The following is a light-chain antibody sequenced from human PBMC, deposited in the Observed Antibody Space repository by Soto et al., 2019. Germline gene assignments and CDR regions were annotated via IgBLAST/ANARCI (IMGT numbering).Light chain of an antibody. V-gene: IGLV2-14*01. CDR3: SADRRGISV. CDR2: EID. CDR1: NNDVGGHMY. J-gene: IGLJ3*02. Sequence: QSVLTQPASVSGSPGQSITISCTGTNNDVGGHMYVSWYQHQAGKVPKLIIYEIDNRPSGVSDRLSGSKSCNTARLTISGLQAEDEAAYYCSADRRGISVFGGGTKLTVL.